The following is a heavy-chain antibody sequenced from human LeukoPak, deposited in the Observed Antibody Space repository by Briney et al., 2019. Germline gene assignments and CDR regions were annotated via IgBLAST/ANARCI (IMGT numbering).Heavy chain of an antibody. CDR1: GDSISGYY. D-gene: IGHD6-6*01. CDR2: IYSSGST. V-gene: IGHV4-4*07. CDR3: ARGGSSSSGNSFDI. J-gene: IGHJ3*02. Sequence: SETLSLTCNVSGDSISGYYWSWIRQPAGRGLGWIGRIYSSGSTNYNPSLKSRVTMSVETSKNQFSLRLSSVTAADTAVYYCARGGSSSSGNSFDIWGQGTMVTVSP.